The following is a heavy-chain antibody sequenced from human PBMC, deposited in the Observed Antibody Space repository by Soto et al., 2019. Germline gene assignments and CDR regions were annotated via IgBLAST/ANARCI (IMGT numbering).Heavy chain of an antibody. Sequence: QITLKESGPALVRPTQTLTLTCSFSGFSLTTRGVAVGWIRQPPGKALEWLALIFWDDDKWYSPSLRSRLTIPEDTSKKQVVLKITHKDPVDTATYYCAHRSRGYAYYFDQWGQGTLVTVSS. J-gene: IGHJ4*02. V-gene: IGHV2-5*02. D-gene: IGHD5-12*01. CDR2: IFWDDDK. CDR3: AHRSRGYAYYFDQ. CDR1: GFSLTTRGVA.